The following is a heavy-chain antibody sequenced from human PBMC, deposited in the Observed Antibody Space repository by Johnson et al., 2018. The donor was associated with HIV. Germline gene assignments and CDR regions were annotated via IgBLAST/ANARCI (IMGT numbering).Heavy chain of an antibody. CDR2: ISGSGGST. J-gene: IGHJ3*02. CDR1: GFTFSSYG. CDR3: ATDGMWWRTAFDI. V-gene: IGHV3-23*01. Sequence: VQLMESGGGLVQPGGSLRLSCAASGFTFSSYGMRWVRQAPGKGLEWVSVISGSGGSTYYADSVKGRFTISRDNSKNTLYLQMNSLRAEDTAVYYCATDGMWWRTAFDIWGQGTMVTVSS. D-gene: IGHD2-21*01.